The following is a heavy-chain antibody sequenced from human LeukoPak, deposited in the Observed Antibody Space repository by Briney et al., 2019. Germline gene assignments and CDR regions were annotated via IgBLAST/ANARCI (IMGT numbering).Heavy chain of an antibody. CDR1: GGSISSGDYY. Sequence: SQTLSLTCTVSGGSISSGDYYWSWIRQPPGKGLEWIGYIYYSGSTYYNPSLKSRVTISVDTSKNQSSLKLSSGTAADAAVYYCARTSTYYDFWSGYRDFDYWGQGTLVTVSS. J-gene: IGHJ4*02. V-gene: IGHV4-30-4*08. CDR2: IYYSGST. D-gene: IGHD3-3*01. CDR3: ARTSTYYDFWSGYRDFDY.